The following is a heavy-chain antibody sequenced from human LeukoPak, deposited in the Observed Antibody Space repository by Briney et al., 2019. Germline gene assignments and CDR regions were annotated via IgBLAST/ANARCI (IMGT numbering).Heavy chain of an antibody. V-gene: IGHV1-2*02. J-gene: IGHJ4*02. CDR2: MNPKSGGT. D-gene: IGHD3-9*01. Sequence: ASVKVSCKASGYSFNSQGMNWVRQAPGQGLEWMGWMNPKSGGTNYAQKFEARVTMNRDTSISTAYMELSRLRFDDTAVYYCARSPDILTGEKFDYWGQGTPVTISS. CDR3: ARSPDILTGEKFDY. CDR1: GYSFNSQG.